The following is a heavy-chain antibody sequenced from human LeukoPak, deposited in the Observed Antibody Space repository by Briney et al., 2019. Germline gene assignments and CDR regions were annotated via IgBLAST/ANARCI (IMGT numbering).Heavy chain of an antibody. CDR2: IIPIFGTA. CDR3: ARVDYYDRSGYYAVFDY. J-gene: IGHJ4*02. V-gene: IGHV1-69*13. Sequence: ASVKVSCKASGGTFSSYAISWVRQAPGQGLEWMGGIIPIFGTANYAQKFQGRVTITADESTSTAYMELSSLRSEDTAVYYCARVDYYDRSGYYAVFDYWGQGTLVTLSS. D-gene: IGHD3-22*01. CDR1: GGTFSSYA.